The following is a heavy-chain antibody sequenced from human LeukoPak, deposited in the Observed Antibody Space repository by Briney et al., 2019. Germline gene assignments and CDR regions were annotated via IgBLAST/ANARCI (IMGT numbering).Heavy chain of an antibody. Sequence: GGSLRLSCAASGFTFSSYWMHWVRQAPGKGLVWVSRINSDGSNTTYGDSVKGRFTISRDNAKNTLYLQMNSLRAEDTAVYYCARAPYYYDTSGFLIWGQGTMVTVSS. V-gene: IGHV3-74*01. CDR2: INSDGSNT. D-gene: IGHD3-22*01. CDR3: ARAPYYYDTSGFLI. J-gene: IGHJ3*02. CDR1: GFTFSSYW.